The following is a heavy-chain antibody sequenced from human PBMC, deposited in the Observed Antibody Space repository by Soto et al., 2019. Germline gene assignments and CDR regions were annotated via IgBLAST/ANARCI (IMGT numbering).Heavy chain of an antibody. CDR2: IIDSGGST. J-gene: IGHJ6*02. CDR1: GFTFISYD. V-gene: IGHV3-23*01. Sequence: GVSLRLSCAACGFTFISYDMNWVRQAPGKGLEWVSDIIDSGGSTYYADSVKGRFTISRDNSKSTLYLQMNSLRAEDTALYYCAKGRSYYYYYGVDVWGQGTTVTVSS. CDR3: AKGRSYYYYYGVDV.